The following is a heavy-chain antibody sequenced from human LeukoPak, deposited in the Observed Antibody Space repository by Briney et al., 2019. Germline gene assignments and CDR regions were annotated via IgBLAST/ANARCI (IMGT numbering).Heavy chain of an antibody. D-gene: IGHD5-18*01. V-gene: IGHV3-30*18. CDR2: ISYDGSNK. CDR1: GFTFSSYG. Sequence: GGSLRLSCGASGFTFSSYGMHWVRQAPGRGLEWVSVISYDGSNKYYADSVKGRFTISRDNSKNTLYLQMNSLRAEDTAVYYCAKDAVDTAMPTDYWGQGTLVTVSS. CDR3: AKDAVDTAMPTDY. J-gene: IGHJ4*02.